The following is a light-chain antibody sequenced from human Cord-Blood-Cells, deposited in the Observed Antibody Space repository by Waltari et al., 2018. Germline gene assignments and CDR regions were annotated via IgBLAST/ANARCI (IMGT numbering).Light chain of an antibody. J-gene: IGLJ3*02. CDR1: SLRSYS. Sequence: SSELTQDPAVSVALGQTVRLTCQGASLRSYSASWYQQKPGQAPVLVIYGKNNRPSGIPDRFSGSSSGNTASLTITGAQAEDEADYYCNSRDSSGNHLVFGGGTKLTVL. V-gene: IGLV3-19*01. CDR3: NSRDSSGNHLV. CDR2: GKN.